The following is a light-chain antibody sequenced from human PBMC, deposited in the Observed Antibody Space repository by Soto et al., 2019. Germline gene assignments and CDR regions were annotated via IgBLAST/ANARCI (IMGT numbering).Light chain of an antibody. CDR2: DAS. CDR1: QDISNY. CDR3: QQYDNLPYT. J-gene: IGKJ2*01. V-gene: IGKV1-33*01. Sequence: DIQMTQSPSSLSASVGDRVTITCQASQDISNYLNWYQQKPGKAPKLLIYDASNLETGVPSRFSGSGSGTDFTFTISSLQPEDIATYYCQQYDNLPYTFGRGTKLESK.